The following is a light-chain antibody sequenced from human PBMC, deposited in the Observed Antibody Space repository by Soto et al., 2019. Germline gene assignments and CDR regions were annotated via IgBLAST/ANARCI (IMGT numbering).Light chain of an antibody. Sequence: QSALTQPASVSGSPRQSITISCTGTSSDVGSYNLVAWYQQHPGKAPKLMIYEGSKRPSGVSNRFSGSKSGNTASLTISGLQADDEADYYCCSYAGSSTWVFGRGTKLTVL. CDR2: EGS. J-gene: IGLJ3*02. CDR1: SSDVGSYNL. CDR3: CSYAGSSTWV. V-gene: IGLV2-23*01.